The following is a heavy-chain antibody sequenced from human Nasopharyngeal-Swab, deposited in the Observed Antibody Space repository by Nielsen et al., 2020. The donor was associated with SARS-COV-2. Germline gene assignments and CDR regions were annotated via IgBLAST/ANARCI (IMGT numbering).Heavy chain of an antibody. CDR3: ARLPSAYPYYNDMDV. J-gene: IGHJ6*01. D-gene: IGHD2-21*01. V-gene: IGHV5-51*01. CDR1: GYTFTTYW. CDR2: IYGGDSDT. Sequence: GGSLRLSCQGSGYTFTTYWIGWVRQMPGKGLEWMGIIYGGDSDTRYSPSFQGQVTISADKSSNTAYLQWSSLKASDTAIYYCARLPSAYPYYNDMDVWGQGTTVIVSA.